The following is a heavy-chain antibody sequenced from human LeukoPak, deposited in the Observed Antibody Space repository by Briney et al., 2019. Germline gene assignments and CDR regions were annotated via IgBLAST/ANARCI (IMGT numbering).Heavy chain of an antibody. J-gene: IGHJ4*02. CDR3: AKDAGYCTNGVCYTPFDY. CDR1: GFTFSSYG. V-gene: IGHV3-30*18. CDR2: ISYDGSNK. D-gene: IGHD2-8*01. Sequence: GGSLRLSCAASGFTFSSYGMHWVRQAPGKGLEWVAVISYDGSNKYYADSVKGRFTISRDNSKSTLYLQMNSLRAEDTAVYYCAKDAGYCTNGVCYTPFDYWGQGTLVTVSS.